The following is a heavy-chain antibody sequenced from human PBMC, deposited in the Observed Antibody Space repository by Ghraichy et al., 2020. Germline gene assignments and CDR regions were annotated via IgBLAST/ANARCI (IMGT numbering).Heavy chain of an antibody. CDR2: ISSSSSTI. V-gene: IGHV3-48*04. CDR1: GFTFSSYS. J-gene: IGHJ6*02. D-gene: IGHD3-3*01. CDR3: ARLWLTYYDFWRGYSSPGYYYGMAV. Sequence: WGSLRLSCAASGFTFSSYSMNWVRQAPGKGLEWVSYISSSSSTIYYADSVKGRFTISRDNAKNSLYLQMNSLRAEDTAVYYCARLWLTYYDFWRGYSSPGYYYGMAVWGQGATVTFSS.